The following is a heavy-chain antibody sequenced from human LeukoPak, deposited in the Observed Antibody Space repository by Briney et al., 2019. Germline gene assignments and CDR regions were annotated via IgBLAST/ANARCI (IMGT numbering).Heavy chain of an antibody. Sequence: GGSLRLSCAASEFTFSSYSMNWVRQAPGKGLEWVSYISSSSSTIYYADSVKGRFTISRDNAKNSLYLQMNSLRAEDTAVYYCARAPESSVSPWGQGTLVTVSS. CDR2: ISSSSSTI. D-gene: IGHD5/OR15-5a*01. V-gene: IGHV3-48*01. J-gene: IGHJ5*02. CDR3: ARAPESSVSP. CDR1: EFTFSSYS.